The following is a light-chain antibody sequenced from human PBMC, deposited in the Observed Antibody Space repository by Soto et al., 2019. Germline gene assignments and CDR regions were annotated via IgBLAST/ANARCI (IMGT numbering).Light chain of an antibody. CDR2: AAS. CDR3: QQSYSSPLYT. V-gene: IGKV1-39*01. Sequence: DIQMTQSPSSLSASVGDRVTITCRASQSISSYLNWYQQKPGKAPKLLIYAASSLQSGVPSRFSGSGSGTDFTLTXSSLQPEDFATYYCQQSYSSPLYTFGQGTK. CDR1: QSISSY. J-gene: IGKJ2*01.